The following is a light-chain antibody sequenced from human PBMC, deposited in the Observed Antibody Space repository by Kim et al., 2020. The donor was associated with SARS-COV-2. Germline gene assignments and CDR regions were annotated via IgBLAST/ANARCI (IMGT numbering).Light chain of an antibody. CDR3: QQSYSAPRA. Sequence: ASVGDRVTITCRASQHINNYLNWYPQKPGKAPNLLIYAASDLHSGVPSRFIGGGFGTHFTLTINNLQPEDFAIYYCQQSYSAPRAFGQGTKVDIK. CDR1: QHINNY. J-gene: IGKJ1*01. V-gene: IGKV1-39*01. CDR2: AAS.